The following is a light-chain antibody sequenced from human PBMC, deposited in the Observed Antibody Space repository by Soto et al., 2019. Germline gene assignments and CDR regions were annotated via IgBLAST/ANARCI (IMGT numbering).Light chain of an antibody. Sequence: EIVLTQSPGTLSLSPGERATFSCRASQSVSSNYLAWYQQKPGQAPRLLIYGASTTATGIPARFSGSGSGTEFTLTISSLQSEDFAVYHCQQYNNWPLTFGGGTKVDIK. CDR2: GAS. V-gene: IGKV3-15*01. J-gene: IGKJ4*01. CDR1: QSVSSN. CDR3: QQYNNWPLT.